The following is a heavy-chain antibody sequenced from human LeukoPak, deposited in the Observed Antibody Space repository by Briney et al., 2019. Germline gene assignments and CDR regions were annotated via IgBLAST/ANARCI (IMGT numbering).Heavy chain of an antibody. J-gene: IGHJ6*02. CDR2: INPSGGST. CDR3: ASQQQLVSDYYYGMDV. V-gene: IGHV1-46*01. Sequence: ASVKVSCKESGYTFTSYYMHWVRQAPGQGLEWMGIINPSGGSTSYAQKFQGRVTMTRDTSTSTVYMELSSLRSEDTAVYYCASQQQLVSDYYYGMDVWGQGTTVTVSS. CDR1: GYTFTSYY. D-gene: IGHD6-13*01.